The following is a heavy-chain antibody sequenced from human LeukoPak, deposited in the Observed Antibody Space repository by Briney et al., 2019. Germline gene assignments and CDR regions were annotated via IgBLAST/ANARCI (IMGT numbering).Heavy chain of an antibody. CDR1: GFTFSSYA. Sequence: PGGSLRLSCAASGFTFSSYAMSWVRQAPGKGLEWVSAISGSGGSTYYADSVKGRFTISRDNSKNTLYLQMNSLRAEDTAVYYCAKDRQLTYYDSSGCFDYWGQGTLVTVSS. V-gene: IGHV3-23*01. D-gene: IGHD3-22*01. CDR3: AKDRQLTYYDSSGCFDY. J-gene: IGHJ4*02. CDR2: ISGSGGST.